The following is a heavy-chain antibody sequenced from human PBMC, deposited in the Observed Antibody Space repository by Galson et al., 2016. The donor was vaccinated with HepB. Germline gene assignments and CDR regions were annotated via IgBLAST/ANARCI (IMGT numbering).Heavy chain of an antibody. CDR3: AHSSRGGEHVGAPPTYYFDD. J-gene: IGHJ4*02. CDR2: VYWDDDK. D-gene: IGHD1/OR15-1a*01. V-gene: IGHV2-5*02. Sequence: PALVKPTQTLTLTCTFSGFALSGGGVGVGWIRQPPGKALEWLALVYWDDDKRYSPSLQSRLTVTKDTSKNQVVLIMTNMDPVDTATSYCAHSSRGGEHVGAPPTYYFDDWGQGTLVSVSS. CDR1: GFALSGGGVG.